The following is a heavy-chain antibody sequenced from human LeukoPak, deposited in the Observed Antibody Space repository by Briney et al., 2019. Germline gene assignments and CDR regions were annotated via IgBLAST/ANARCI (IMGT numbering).Heavy chain of an antibody. CDR2: IIPILGIA. D-gene: IGHD1-26*01. CDR1: GGTFSSYA. Sequence: SVKVSCKASGGTFSSYAISWVRQAPGQGLEWMGRIIPILGIANYAQKFQGIVTITADKSTSTAYMELSSLRSEDTAVYYCARDIVGATYYYYGMDVWGQGTTVTVSS. J-gene: IGHJ6*02. V-gene: IGHV1-69*04. CDR3: ARDIVGATYYYYGMDV.